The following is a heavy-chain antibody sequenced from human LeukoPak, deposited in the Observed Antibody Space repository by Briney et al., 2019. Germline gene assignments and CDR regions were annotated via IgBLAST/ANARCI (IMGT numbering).Heavy chain of an antibody. CDR3: ARDLNVIYYDILIDPPGVSWFDP. CDR2: INPSGGST. CDR1: GYTFTSYY. Sequence: GASVKVSCKASGYTFTSYYMHWVRQAPGQGLEWMGIINPSGGSTSYAQKFQGRVTMTRDTSTSTVYMELSSLRSEDTAVYYCARDLNVIYYDILIDPPGVSWFDPWGQGTLVTVSS. D-gene: IGHD3-9*01. V-gene: IGHV1-46*01. J-gene: IGHJ5*02.